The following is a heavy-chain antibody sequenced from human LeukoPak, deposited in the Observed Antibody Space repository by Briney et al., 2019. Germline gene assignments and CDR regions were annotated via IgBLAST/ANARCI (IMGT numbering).Heavy chain of an antibody. CDR1: GGSFSGYY. Sequence: PSETLSLTCAVYGGSFSGYYWSWIRQPPGKGLEWIGEINHSGSTNYNPSLKSRVTISVDTSKNQFSLKLSSVTAADTAVYYCARGLLRLVLDDSSGPDADYWGQGTLVTVSS. CDR2: INHSGST. J-gene: IGHJ4*02. D-gene: IGHD3-22*01. V-gene: IGHV4-34*01. CDR3: ARGLLRLVLDDSSGPDADY.